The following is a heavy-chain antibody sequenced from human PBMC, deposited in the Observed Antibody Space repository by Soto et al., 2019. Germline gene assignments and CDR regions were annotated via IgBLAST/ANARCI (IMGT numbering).Heavy chain of an antibody. J-gene: IGHJ5*02. Sequence: GASVKVSCKASGYTFTGYYMHWVRQAPGQGLEWMGWINPNSGGTNYAQKSQGWVTMTRDTSISTAYMELSRLRSDDTAVYYCARGLHTSPVLLWFGIRKNWFDPWGQGTLVTVSS. CDR2: INPNSGGT. V-gene: IGHV1-2*04. CDR3: ARGLHTSPVLLWFGIRKNWFDP. CDR1: GYTFTGYY. D-gene: IGHD3-10*01.